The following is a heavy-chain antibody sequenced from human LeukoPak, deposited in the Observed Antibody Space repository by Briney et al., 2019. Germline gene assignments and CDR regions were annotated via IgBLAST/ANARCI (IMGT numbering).Heavy chain of an antibody. D-gene: IGHD4-11*01. Sequence: PGGSLRLSCAASGFTVSSNYMSWVRQAPGEGLEWVSVIYSGGSTYYADSVKGRFTISRDNSKNTLYLQMNSLRAEDTAVYYCARVRPFYSNYFDYWGQGTLVTVSS. CDR1: GFTVSSNY. J-gene: IGHJ4*02. CDR2: IYSGGST. CDR3: ARVRPFYSNYFDY. V-gene: IGHV3-66*01.